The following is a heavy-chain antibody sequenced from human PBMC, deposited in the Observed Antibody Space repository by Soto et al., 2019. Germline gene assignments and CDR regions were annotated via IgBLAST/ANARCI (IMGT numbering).Heavy chain of an antibody. CDR2: ISGSGGST. Sequence: GGSLRLSCAASGFTFSSYAMSWVRQAPGKGLEWVSAISGSGGSTYYADSVKGRFTISRDNSKNTLYLQMNSLRAEDTAVYYCAKDLAHWTIFGVVTTDGMDVWGQGTTVTVSS. CDR3: AKDLAHWTIFGVVTTDGMDV. CDR1: GFTFSSYA. V-gene: IGHV3-23*01. D-gene: IGHD3-3*01. J-gene: IGHJ6*02.